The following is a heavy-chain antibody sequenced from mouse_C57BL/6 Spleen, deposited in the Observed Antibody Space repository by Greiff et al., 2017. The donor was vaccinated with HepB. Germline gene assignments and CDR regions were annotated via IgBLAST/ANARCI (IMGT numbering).Heavy chain of an antibody. CDR2: IYPGDGDT. J-gene: IGHJ2*01. V-gene: IGHV1-82*01. Sequence: VQLQQSGPELVKPGASVKISCKASGYAFSSSWMNWVKQRPGKGLEWIGRIYPGDGDTNYNGKFKGKATLTADKSSSTAYMQLSSLTSEDSAVYFCLRSSGYYWGQGTTLTVSS. D-gene: IGHD1-1*01. CDR3: LRSSGYY. CDR1: GYAFSSSW.